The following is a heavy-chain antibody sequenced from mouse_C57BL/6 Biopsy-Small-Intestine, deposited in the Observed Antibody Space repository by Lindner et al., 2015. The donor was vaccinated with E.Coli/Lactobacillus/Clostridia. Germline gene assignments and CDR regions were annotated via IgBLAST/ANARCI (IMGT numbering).Heavy chain of an antibody. J-gene: IGHJ1*03. Sequence: VQLQESGAELVRPGASVKISCKISGFAFSAYWMNWVQQRPGKGLEWIGQIYPGDGDTNYNGKFKGKATLTADKSSSTAYLQLSSLTSEDSAVYFCARSHYGSSYGYFDVWGTGTTVTVSS. CDR1: GFAFSAYW. CDR2: IYPGDGDT. V-gene: IGHV1-80*01. D-gene: IGHD1-1*01. CDR3: ARSHYGSSYGYFDV.